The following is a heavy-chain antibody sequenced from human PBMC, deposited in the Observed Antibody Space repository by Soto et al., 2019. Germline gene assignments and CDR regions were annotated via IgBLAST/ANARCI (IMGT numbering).Heavy chain of an antibody. Sequence: QVQLVESGGGVVQPGRSLRLSCAASGFTFSSYAMHWVRQAPGKGLEWGAVISYDGSNKYYADYGKGRFTISSDNSTNPLYLQMNGLSAEEAAVYYCAKQTGKRFDHWGQGTLVAV. CDR3: AKQTGKRFDH. CDR1: GFTFSSYA. CDR2: ISYDGSNK. J-gene: IGHJ4*02. V-gene: IGHV3-30-3*02.